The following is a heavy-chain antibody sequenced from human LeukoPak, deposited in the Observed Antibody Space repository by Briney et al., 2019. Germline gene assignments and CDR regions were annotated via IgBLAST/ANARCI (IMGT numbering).Heavy chain of an antibody. V-gene: IGHV4-39*01. CDR3: ARGRGPGPYYFDY. Sequence: SETLSLTCTVSGGSISSSTFWAWIRQPPGKGLEWIGTVYYSGSTYYNPSLKSRVTISVDTSKNQFSLKLSSVTAADTAVYYCARGRGPGPYYFDYWGQGTLVTVSS. CDR2: VYYSGST. CDR1: GGSISSSTF. J-gene: IGHJ4*02.